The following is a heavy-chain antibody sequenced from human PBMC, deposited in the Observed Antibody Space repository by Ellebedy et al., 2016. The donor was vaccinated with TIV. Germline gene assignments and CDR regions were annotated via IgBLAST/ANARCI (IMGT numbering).Heavy chain of an antibody. J-gene: IGHJ5*02. D-gene: IGHD2-21*02. CDR1: GGSFSGYY. Sequence: SETLSLTXAVYGGSFSGYYWSWIRQPPGKGLEWIGEINHSGSTNYNPSLKSRVTISVDTSKNQFSLKLSSVTAADTAVYYCARGRASQRYCGGDCSPRFDPWGQGTLVTVSS. CDR2: INHSGST. CDR3: ARGRASQRYCGGDCSPRFDP. V-gene: IGHV4-34*01.